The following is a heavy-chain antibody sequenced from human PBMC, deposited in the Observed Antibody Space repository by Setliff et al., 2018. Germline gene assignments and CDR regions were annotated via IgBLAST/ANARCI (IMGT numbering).Heavy chain of an antibody. D-gene: IGHD2-15*01. CDR2: ISSDGRNE. Sequence: GGSLRLSCAASGFTFGPYTMHWVRQAPGKGLEWVAVISSDGRNENYADSVQGRFTISRDNSKNTLYLQMSSLRLEDTAVYYCARGLCVGQSCYWPKAMDVWGQGATVTVSS. CDR3: ARGLCVGQSCYWPKAMDV. V-gene: IGHV3-30*04. CDR1: GFTFGPYT. J-gene: IGHJ6*02.